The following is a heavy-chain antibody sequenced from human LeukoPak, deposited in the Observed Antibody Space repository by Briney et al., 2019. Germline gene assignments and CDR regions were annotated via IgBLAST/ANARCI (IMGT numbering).Heavy chain of an antibody. J-gene: IGHJ4*02. CDR2: IYHSGIT. V-gene: IGHV4-38-2*01. D-gene: IGHD3-10*01. CDR3: ASNLYGSGNYFAY. CDR1: GGSFSGYY. Sequence: PSETLSLTCAVYGGSFSGYYWGWIRQPPRKGLVWISIIYHSGITYYNPSLKSRVTTSVDTSKNQFSLKLSSVTPADPAVYYCASNLYGSGNYFAYWSRGTLVTVSS.